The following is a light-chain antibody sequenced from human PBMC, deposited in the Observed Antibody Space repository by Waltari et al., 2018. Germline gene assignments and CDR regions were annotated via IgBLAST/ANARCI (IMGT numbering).Light chain of an antibody. V-gene: IGKV1-5*03. J-gene: IGKJ4*01. CDR1: QSISNW. CDR2: KAS. Sequence: DIQMTQSPYTLSASVGDRVIITCRASQSISNWLAWYQQKPGKAPKLLIYKASSLESGVPSRFSGGGSGTVFTLTISSLQPDDFATYYCQQYNSYSLLTFGGGTKVEIK. CDR3: QQYNSYSLLT.